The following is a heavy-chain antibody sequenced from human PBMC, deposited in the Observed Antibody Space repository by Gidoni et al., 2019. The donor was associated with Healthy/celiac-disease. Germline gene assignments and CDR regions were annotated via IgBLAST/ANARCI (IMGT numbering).Heavy chain of an antibody. D-gene: IGHD2-8*01. V-gene: IGHV3-49*05. J-gene: IGHJ4*02. CDR1: GFTFGDYA. Sequence: EVQLVESGGGLVKPGRSLRLSCTASGFTFGDYAMSWFRQAPGKGVEWVGVIRSKAYGGTTEYAASVKGRFTISRDDSKSIAYLQMNSLKTEDTAVYYCTSLNDYIDYWGQGTLVTVSS. CDR3: TSLNDYIDY. CDR2: IRSKAYGGTT.